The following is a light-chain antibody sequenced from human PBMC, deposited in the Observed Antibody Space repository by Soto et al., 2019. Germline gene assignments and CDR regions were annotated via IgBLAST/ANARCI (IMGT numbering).Light chain of an antibody. CDR1: QSVSSSY. CDR3: QQYGTSPRT. J-gene: IGKJ1*01. CDR2: GAS. Sequence: DMVLTQSPATLSLSPGERATLSCSASQSVSSSYLAWYQQKPGQAPRRLIYGASTRATGIPARFRGSGSGAEFTLTISSLQSEDFAVYYCQQYGTSPRTFGQGTKVDNK. V-gene: IGKV3-20*01.